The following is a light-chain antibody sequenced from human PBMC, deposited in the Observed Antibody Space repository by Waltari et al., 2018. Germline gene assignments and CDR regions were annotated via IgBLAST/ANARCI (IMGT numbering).Light chain of an antibody. CDR2: DTS. CDR3: QHYNNRPPYS. Sequence: EIVLTQSPGTLSLSPGERATLSCRASQTVSSSFLAWYQQTPGQAPRLLIHDTSSRATGIPGRFSGSGSGTDFTLTISRLEPEDFAVYYCQHYNNRPPYSFGQGTKLDIK. J-gene: IGKJ2*03. CDR1: QTVSSSF. V-gene: IGKV3-20*01.